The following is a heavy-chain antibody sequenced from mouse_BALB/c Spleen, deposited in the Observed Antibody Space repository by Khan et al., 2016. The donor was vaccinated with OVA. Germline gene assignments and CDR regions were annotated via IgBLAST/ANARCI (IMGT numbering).Heavy chain of an antibody. Sequence: EVQLKQSGPELVEPGASVKMSCKASGYTFSNYVIHWMKQKPGQGLEWIAYINPYNAGTRYNGKFKGKATLTSDISSTTAYMELNSLTSEDSAVYYCAREASSWDFSFPYWGQGTLVTVSA. J-gene: IGHJ3*01. D-gene: IGHD4-1*01. V-gene: IGHV1S136*01. CDR3: AREASSWDFSFPY. CDR2: INPYNAGT. CDR1: GYTFSNYV.